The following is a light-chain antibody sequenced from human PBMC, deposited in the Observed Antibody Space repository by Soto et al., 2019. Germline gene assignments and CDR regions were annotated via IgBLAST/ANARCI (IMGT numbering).Light chain of an antibody. V-gene: IGKV4-1*01. CDR1: QSVLYSSNNTNF. Sequence: DIVMTQSPDSLAVSLGERATINCKSSQSVLYSSNNTNFLAWYQQKPGQPPKLLIYLASTRESGVPDRFSGSGSGTDFALTSSSLQSEDVTVYYCHQYYKSPFTCGPGTKVDIK. CDR3: HQYYKSPFT. CDR2: LAS. J-gene: IGKJ3*01.